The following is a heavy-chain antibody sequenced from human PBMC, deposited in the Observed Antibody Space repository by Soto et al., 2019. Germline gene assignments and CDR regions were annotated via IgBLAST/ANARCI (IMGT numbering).Heavy chain of an antibody. D-gene: IGHD6-19*01. J-gene: IGHJ4*02. V-gene: IGHV3-7*05. CDR3: ARFLAVHGLRYFDY. CDR1: GFTFSTYW. CDR2: INPDGSEK. Sequence: PGGSLRLSCAASGFTFSTYWMSWVRQAPGKGLEWVAHINPDGSEKYYVDSVKGRFTISRDNAKNSLYLQMNSLRAEDTAVFYCARFLAVHGLRYFDYWGQGTMFTVSS.